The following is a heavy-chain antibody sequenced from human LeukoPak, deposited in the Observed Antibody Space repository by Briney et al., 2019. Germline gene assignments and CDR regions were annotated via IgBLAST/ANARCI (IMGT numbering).Heavy chain of an antibody. CDR3: ARAPPKGVGTHWFDP. Sequence: SETLSLTCAVYGGSFSGYYWSWIRQPPGKGLEWIGEINHSGSTNYNPSLKSRVTISVDTSKNQFSLKLSSVTAADTAVYYCARAPPKGVGTHWFDPWGQGNLVTVSS. CDR2: INHSGST. D-gene: IGHD2-21*02. J-gene: IGHJ5*02. V-gene: IGHV4-34*01. CDR1: GGSFSGYY.